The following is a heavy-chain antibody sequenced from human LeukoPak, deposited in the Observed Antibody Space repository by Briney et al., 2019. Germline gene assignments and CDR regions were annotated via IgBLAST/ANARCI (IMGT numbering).Heavy chain of an antibody. V-gene: IGHV3-48*01. D-gene: IGHD3-10*01. J-gene: IGHJ6*03. Sequence: GGSLRLSCAASGFTFSSYSMNWVRQAPGKGLEWVSYISSSSTIYYADSVKGRFTISRDNAKNSLYLQMNSLRAEDTAVYYCARRSLMYYYGSGSYGDYYYYMDVWGKGTTVTVSS. CDR2: ISSSSTI. CDR1: GFTFSSYS. CDR3: ARRSLMYYYGSGSYGDYYYYMDV.